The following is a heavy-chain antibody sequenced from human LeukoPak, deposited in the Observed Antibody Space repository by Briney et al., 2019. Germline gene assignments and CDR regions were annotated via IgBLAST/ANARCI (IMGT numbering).Heavy chain of an antibody. Sequence: PGGSLRLSCAASGFSVSNYVMNWVRQAPGKRLEWVSGISASSINTYYAESVKGRFTISRDISMNTLNLQMNTLRAEDTAVYYCVHVPVSAQWYFALWGRGTLVTVSS. CDR3: VHVPVSAQWYFAL. D-gene: IGHD2-2*01. CDR2: ISASSINT. V-gene: IGHV3-23*01. J-gene: IGHJ2*01. CDR1: GFSVSNYV.